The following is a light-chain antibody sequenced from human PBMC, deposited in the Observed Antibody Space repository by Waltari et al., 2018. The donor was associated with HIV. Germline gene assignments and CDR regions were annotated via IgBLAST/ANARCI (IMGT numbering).Light chain of an antibody. Sequence: QSALTQPASVSGSPGQSITIPCTGTTSDVGRYNLFSWYQQHPGKAPKVMIYEVNKRPSGVSIRFSGSKSGNTASLTISGLQAEDEAEYYCCSHAGSSIYFVFGTGTKVTVL. J-gene: IGLJ1*01. V-gene: IGLV2-23*02. CDR1: TSDVGRYNL. CDR3: CSHAGSSIYFV. CDR2: EVN.